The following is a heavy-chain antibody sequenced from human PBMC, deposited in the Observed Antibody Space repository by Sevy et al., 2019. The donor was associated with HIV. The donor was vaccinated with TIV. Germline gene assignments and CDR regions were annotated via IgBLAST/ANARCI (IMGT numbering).Heavy chain of an antibody. CDR3: AKDHSDYGDYEYYFDY. CDR2: IRGSGGST. J-gene: IGHJ4*02. CDR1: GFTFSSYA. Sequence: GGSLRLSCAASGFTFSSYAMSWVRQAPGKGLEWVSAIRGSGGSTYYADSGKGRFTISRDNSKNTLYLQMNSLRAEDTAVYYCAKDHSDYGDYEYYFDYWGQGTLVTVSS. V-gene: IGHV3-23*01. D-gene: IGHD4-17*01.